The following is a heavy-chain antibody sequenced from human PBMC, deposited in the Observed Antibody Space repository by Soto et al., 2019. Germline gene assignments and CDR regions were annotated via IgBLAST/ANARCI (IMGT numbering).Heavy chain of an antibody. V-gene: IGHV4-4*02. J-gene: IGHJ4*02. CDR3: ARSFGWYAIDH. CDR2: IHHSGST. CDR1: SGSITSEQR. Sequence: QMQLQESDPGLVKPSETLSLICTVSSGSITSEQRWSWVRQPPGKGLEWIGEIHHSGSTNENPSLRSRVTMSVDKSKNQFSLKLNSVTAADTAVYFCARSFGWYAIDHWGQGTLVIVSS. D-gene: IGHD6-19*01.